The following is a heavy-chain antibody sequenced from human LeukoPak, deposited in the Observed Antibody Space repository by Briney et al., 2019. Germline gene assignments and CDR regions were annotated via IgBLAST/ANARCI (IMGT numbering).Heavy chain of an antibody. CDR3: ARDVGSGHGFDI. J-gene: IGHJ3*02. V-gene: IGHV3-21*01. CDR1: GFTFSSYN. CDR2: ISSSSSYI. D-gene: IGHD6-19*01. Sequence: GGSLRLSCAASGFTFSSYNMNWVRQAPGKGLEWVPSISSSSSYIYYADSVRGRFTISRDNGKDSLYLQMNSLRAEDTAVYYCARDVGSGHGFDIWGQGTMVTVSS.